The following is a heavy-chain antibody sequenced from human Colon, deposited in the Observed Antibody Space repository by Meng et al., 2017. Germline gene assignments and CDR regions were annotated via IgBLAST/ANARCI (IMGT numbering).Heavy chain of an antibody. V-gene: IGHV4-4*02. CDR1: GGSITTNNG. D-gene: IGHD2-8*01. Sequence: VQLQEAGSGLFKTSGTLSLPCAVSGGSITTNNGWSWVRQPPGKGLEWIGEIHPSGGTNYNPSLKSRVTMSIDNSKRQFSLNLSSVTAADTAVYYCARGGGCVNGVCGSLDYWGQGTLVTVSS. CDR3: ARGGGCVNGVCGSLDY. J-gene: IGHJ4*02. CDR2: IHPSGGT.